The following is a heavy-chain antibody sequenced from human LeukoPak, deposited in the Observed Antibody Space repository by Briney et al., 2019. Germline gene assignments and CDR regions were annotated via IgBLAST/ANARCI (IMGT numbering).Heavy chain of an antibody. CDR2: ISYDGSNK. Sequence: GRSLRLSCAASGFTFSSYAMHWVRQAPGKGLEWVAVISYDGSNKYYADSVKGRFTISRDNSKNTLYLQMNSLRAEDTAVYYCARGNGSGWYYFDYWGQGTLVTVSS. V-gene: IGHV3-30*04. CDR1: GFTFSSYA. D-gene: IGHD6-19*01. J-gene: IGHJ4*02. CDR3: ARGNGSGWYYFDY.